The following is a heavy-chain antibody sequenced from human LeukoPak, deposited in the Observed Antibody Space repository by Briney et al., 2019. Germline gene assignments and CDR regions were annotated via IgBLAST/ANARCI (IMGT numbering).Heavy chain of an antibody. J-gene: IGHJ4*02. V-gene: IGHV3-30*03. Sequence: PGGSLRLSRVVSGFTFSSYGIHWVRQAPGKGLEWVAVISYDGRNKYYADSVRGRFTISRDNSKNTLYLQMNSLRAEDTAVYYCARGDYDYIWGSSNFDYWGQGTLVTVSS. CDR3: ARGDYDYIWGSSNFDY. CDR1: GFTFSSYG. CDR2: ISYDGRNK. D-gene: IGHD3-16*01.